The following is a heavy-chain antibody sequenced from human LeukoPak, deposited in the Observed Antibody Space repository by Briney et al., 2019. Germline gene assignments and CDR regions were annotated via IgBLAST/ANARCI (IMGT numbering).Heavy chain of an antibody. Sequence: SETLSLTCTVSGGSISSYYWSWIRQPPGKGLEWIGYIYYSGSTNYNPSLKSRVTMSVDTSKNQFSLKLSSVTAADTAVYYCARGSVTAAAGYYYYMDVWGKGTTVTVSS. CDR3: ARGSVTAAAGYYYYMDV. J-gene: IGHJ6*03. V-gene: IGHV4-59*12. CDR1: GGSISSYY. CDR2: IYYSGST. D-gene: IGHD6-13*01.